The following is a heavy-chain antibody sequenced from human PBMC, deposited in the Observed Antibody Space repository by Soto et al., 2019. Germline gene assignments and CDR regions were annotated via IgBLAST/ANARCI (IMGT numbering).Heavy chain of an antibody. D-gene: IGHD2-15*01. CDR2: IYYSGST. V-gene: IGHV4-39*01. CDR3: ARPSPRSCSGGSCLEFPDAFDI. Sequence: QLQLQESGPGLVKPSETLSLTCTVSGGSISSSSYYWGWIRQPPGKGLEWIGSIYYSGSTYYNPPLKSRVTPSAAPSQNQFSLQLSSVAAADTAVYSFARPSPRSCSGGSCLEFPDAFDIWGQGTMVTVSS. J-gene: IGHJ3*02. CDR1: GGSISSSSYY.